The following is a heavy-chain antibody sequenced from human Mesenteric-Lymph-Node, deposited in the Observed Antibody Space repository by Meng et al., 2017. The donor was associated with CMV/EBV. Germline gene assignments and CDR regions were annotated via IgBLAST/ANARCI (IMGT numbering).Heavy chain of an antibody. J-gene: IGHJ4*02. CDR3: ARYCSSTSCYTY. CDR1: GFTFSSYS. CDR2: ISSSSSYI. Sequence: GGSLRLSCAASGFTFSSYSMNWVRQAPGKGLEWVSSISSSSSYIYYADSVKGRFTISRDNAKNSLYLQMNSLRAEDTAVYYCARYCSSTSCYTYWGQGTLVTVSS. D-gene: IGHD2-2*02. V-gene: IGHV3-21*01.